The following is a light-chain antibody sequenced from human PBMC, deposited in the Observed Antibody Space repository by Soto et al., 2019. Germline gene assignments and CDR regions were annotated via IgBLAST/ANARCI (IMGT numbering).Light chain of an antibody. CDR1: TGSVTSGHY. CDR2: DTS. Sequence: QAVVTQEPSLTVSPGGTVTLTCGSSTGSVTSGHYPYWFQQKPGQAPRTLIYDTSNKHSWTPARFSGSLLGGKAALTFSGAQPEDEAEYYCLLTYSGARVFGTGTKVTVL. V-gene: IGLV7-46*01. J-gene: IGLJ1*01. CDR3: LLTYSGARV.